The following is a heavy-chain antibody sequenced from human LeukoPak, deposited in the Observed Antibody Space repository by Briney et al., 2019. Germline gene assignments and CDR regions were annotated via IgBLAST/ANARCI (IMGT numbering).Heavy chain of an antibody. CDR3: AKALSSSFYYFDL. J-gene: IGHJ2*01. Sequence: GVLRLSCAASGFTFTNYAMNWVRQAPEKRLEWVSTIHGGGDVTYYADSVKGRFTISRDNSRNTLYLQMNSLRAEDTAVYYCAKALSSSFYYFDLGGRGTLVTVSS. D-gene: IGHD3-16*02. V-gene: IGHV3-23*01. CDR1: GFTFTNYA. CDR2: IHGGGDVT.